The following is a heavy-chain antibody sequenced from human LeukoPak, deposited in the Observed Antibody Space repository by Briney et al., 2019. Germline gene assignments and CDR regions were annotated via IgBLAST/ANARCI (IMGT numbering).Heavy chain of an antibody. V-gene: IGHV3-43D*03. D-gene: IGHD6-19*01. CDR1: GFTFADYA. Sequence: PGGSLRLSCAASGFTFADYAMHWVRQAPGKGLEWVSLISWDGGSTYYADSVKGRFTISRDNSKNSLYLQMNRLRAEDTALYYCAKGNASETVADPFDYWGQGTLVTVSS. J-gene: IGHJ4*02. CDR3: AKGNASETVADPFDY. CDR2: ISWDGGST.